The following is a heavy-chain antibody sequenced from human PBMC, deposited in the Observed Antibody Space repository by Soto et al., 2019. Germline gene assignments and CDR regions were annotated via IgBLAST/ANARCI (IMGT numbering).Heavy chain of an antibody. V-gene: IGHV4-61*01. CDR2: IFYSGNT. CDR1: GDSVNSGSYY. Sequence: SETLSLTCTVSGDSVNSGSYYGNWIRQPPGKGLEWVGFIFYSGNTNYSPSLRTRVSISLDTSKNQFSLKVNSVSPADTPVYYCARRRDRRPRFSDYWG. CDR3: ARRRDRRPRFSDY. J-gene: IGHJ4*01.